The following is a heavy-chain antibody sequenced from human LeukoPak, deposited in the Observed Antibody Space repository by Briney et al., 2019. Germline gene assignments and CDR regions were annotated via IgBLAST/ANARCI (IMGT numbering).Heavy chain of an antibody. CDR1: GITFSGYW. CDR3: ASDGGPFDY. CDR2: IKQAGSEK. V-gene: IGHV3-7*01. J-gene: IGHJ4*02. Sequence: GGSLRLSCTASGITFSGYWMSWVRQPPGKGLEWVANIKQAGSEKYYVDSVKGRFTISRDDAKKSVHLQMNSLRAEDTAVYYCASDGGPFDYWGQGTLVTVSS. D-gene: IGHD3-16*01.